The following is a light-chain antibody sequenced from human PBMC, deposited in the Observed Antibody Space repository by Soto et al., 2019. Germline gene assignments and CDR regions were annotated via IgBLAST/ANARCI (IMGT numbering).Light chain of an antibody. J-gene: IGLJ3*02. CDR3: CSYTRSYTWV. Sequence: QSALTQPASVSGSPRQSITISCTGTSSDVGDGDCVSWYQQRPGNAPKLMIYKVSNRPSGVSNRFAGSKSGNTASLTISGLQAEDEEDYYCCSYTRSYTWVYGGGTKLTVL. V-gene: IGLV2-14*01. CDR2: KVS. CDR1: SSDVGDGDC.